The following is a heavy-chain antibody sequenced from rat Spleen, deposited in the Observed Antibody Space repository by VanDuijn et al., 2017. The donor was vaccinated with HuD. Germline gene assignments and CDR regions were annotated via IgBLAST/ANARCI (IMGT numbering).Heavy chain of an antibody. CDR2: ITNTGGST. CDR3: TREDY. J-gene: IGHJ2*01. V-gene: IGHV5-31*01. Sequence: EVQLVETGGGLVQPGRSLKLSCVASGFTFSRYWMYWVRQAPGKGLEWVASITNTGGSTYYQDSVKGRFTISRDNAKSTLYLQMNSLRSEDTATYYCTREDYWGQGVMVTVSS. CDR1: GFTFSRYW.